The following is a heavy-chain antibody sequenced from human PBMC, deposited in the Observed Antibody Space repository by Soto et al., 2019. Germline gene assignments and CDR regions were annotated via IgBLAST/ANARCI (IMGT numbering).Heavy chain of an antibody. CDR3: ARHSATVIMTDTGFDS. CDR1: GGSISSSSYF. D-gene: IGHD3-3*01. V-gene: IGHV4-39*01. Sequence: QLQLQESGPGLVKPSETLSLTCTVSGGSISSSSYFWGWIRQSPGKGLEWIGSIYYDGSTFYNPSLKSRVTIFVDTCKNQFSLNLSSVTAADTAVFYCARHSATVIMTDTGFDSWGQGTLVTVSA. CDR2: IYYDGST. J-gene: IGHJ4*02.